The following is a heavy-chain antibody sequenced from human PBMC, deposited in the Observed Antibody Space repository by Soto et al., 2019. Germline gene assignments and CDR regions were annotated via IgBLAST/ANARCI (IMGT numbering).Heavy chain of an antibody. Sequence: QVQLQESGPGLVKPSGTLSLTCAFSGGTISSDNWWTWVRQPPGKGLGWIGEMYHSGSTNYSPSLKSRVTISVDKSKNQFSLKLTSVTAADTALYYCARASAASMLRGAIINWGQGTLVTVS. CDR2: MYHSGST. CDR1: GGTISSDNW. CDR3: ARASAASMLRGAIIN. D-gene: IGHD3-10*01. J-gene: IGHJ4*02. V-gene: IGHV4-4*02.